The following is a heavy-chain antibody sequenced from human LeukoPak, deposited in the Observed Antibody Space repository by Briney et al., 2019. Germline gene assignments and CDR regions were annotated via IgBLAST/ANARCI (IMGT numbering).Heavy chain of an antibody. CDR1: GFTFDDYG. V-gene: IGHV3-20*04. CDR2: INWNGGST. D-gene: IGHD6-13*01. Sequence: PGGSLRLSCAASGFTFDDYGMSWVRQAPGKGLEWVSGINWNGGSTGYADSVKGRFTISRDNAKNSLYLQMNSLRAEDTALYYCARGLSRYSSGWLLFDYWGQGTLVTVSS. J-gene: IGHJ4*02. CDR3: ARGLSRYSSGWLLFDY.